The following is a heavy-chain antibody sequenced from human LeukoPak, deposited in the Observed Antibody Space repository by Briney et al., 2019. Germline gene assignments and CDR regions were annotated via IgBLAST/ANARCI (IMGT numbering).Heavy chain of an antibody. Sequence: GGSLRLSCAASGFTFSSYAMNWVRQAPGKGLEWVSYISSSGSTIYYADSVKGRFTISRDNAKNSLYLQMNSLRAEDAAVYYCAELGITMIGGVWGKGTTVTISS. CDR3: AELGITMIGGV. D-gene: IGHD3-10*02. CDR2: ISSSGSTI. V-gene: IGHV3-48*03. CDR1: GFTFSSYA. J-gene: IGHJ6*04.